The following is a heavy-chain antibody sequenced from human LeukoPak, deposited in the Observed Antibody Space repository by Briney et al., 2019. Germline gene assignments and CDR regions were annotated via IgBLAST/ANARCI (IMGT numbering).Heavy chain of an antibody. CDR1: GYTFTVAY. CDR3: ARVKYRAVGDKQH. J-gene: IGHJ1*01. CDR2: INPDSGAT. V-gene: IGHV1-2*02. D-gene: IGHD2-21*01. Sequence: ASVKVSCKASGYTFTVAYIHWVRHAPGQGLEWMGWINPDSGATNYTQKFQGRVTITRDTSITTVYMELSSRRSDATAVYYCARVKYRAVGDKQHWGRGTPVTVSS.